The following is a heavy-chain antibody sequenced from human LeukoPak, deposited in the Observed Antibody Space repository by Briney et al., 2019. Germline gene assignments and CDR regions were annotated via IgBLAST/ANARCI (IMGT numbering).Heavy chain of an antibody. V-gene: IGHV4-59*01. CDR1: GGSISSYY. D-gene: IGHD6-25*01. J-gene: IGHJ5*02. Sequence: PSETLSLTCTVPGGSISSYYWSWIRQPPGKGLEWIGYIYYSGSTNYNPSLKSRVTISVDTSKNQFSLKLSSVTAADTAVYYCARLYHDSGWFDPWGQGTLVTVSS. CDR3: ARLYHDSGWFDP. CDR2: IYYSGST.